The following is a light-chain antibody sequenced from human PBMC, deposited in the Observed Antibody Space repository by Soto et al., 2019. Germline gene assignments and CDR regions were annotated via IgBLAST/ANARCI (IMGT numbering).Light chain of an antibody. Sequence: EIVMTQSPATLSVSPGERATLSCRASQSVSSNLAWYQQKPGQAPRLLIYGASTRATGIPARFSGSGSGTDLTLTISSLQSEDFAVYYCQQYNNWPGTFGQGSKVEIK. V-gene: IGKV3-15*01. J-gene: IGKJ1*01. CDR1: QSVSSN. CDR3: QQYNNWPGT. CDR2: GAS.